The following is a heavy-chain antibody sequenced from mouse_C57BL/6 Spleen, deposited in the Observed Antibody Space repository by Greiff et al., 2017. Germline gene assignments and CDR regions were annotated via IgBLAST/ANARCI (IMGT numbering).Heavy chain of an antibody. CDR2: ISSGGDYI. D-gene: IGHD2-4*01. J-gene: IGHJ4*01. CDR1: GFTFSSYA. Sequence: EVKVEESGEGLVKPGGSLKLSCAASGFTFSSYAMSWVRQTPEKRLEWVAYISSGGDYIYYADTVKGRFTISRDNARNTLYLQMSSLKSEDTAMYYCTRDQDYDYDVPYAMDYWGQGTSVTVSS. CDR3: TRDQDYDYDVPYAMDY. V-gene: IGHV5-9-1*02.